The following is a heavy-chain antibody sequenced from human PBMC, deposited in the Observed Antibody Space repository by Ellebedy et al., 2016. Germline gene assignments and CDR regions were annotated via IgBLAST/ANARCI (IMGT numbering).Heavy chain of an antibody. D-gene: IGHD1-14*01. CDR3: AHKSVYREVDY. V-gene: IGHV2-5*01. CDR2: IYGNDDK. CDR1: GFSLDTDEVV. J-gene: IGHJ4*02. Sequence: SGPTLVKPTQTLTLTCTFSGFSLDTDEVVVGWVRQPPGGALEWLSFIYGNDDKRYRPSLGSRLTITRDTSKNQVVLTMTNMDPVDTATYFCAHKSVYREVDYWGQGRLVIVSS.